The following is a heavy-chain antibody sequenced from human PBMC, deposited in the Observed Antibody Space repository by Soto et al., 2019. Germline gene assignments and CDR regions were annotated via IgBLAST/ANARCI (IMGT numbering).Heavy chain of an antibody. CDR1: GGSISSGGYY. CDR2: IYYGGST. CDR3: ARGGYYYENSGQNAYDY. D-gene: IGHD3-22*01. Sequence: SETLSLTCTVPGGSISSGGYYWSWIRQHPGKGLEWIGYIYYGGSTYYNPSLKSRATISGATSQNQFSLKLSSVTTAATAVYSCARGGYYYENSGQNAYDYWGQGILVTVSS. V-gene: IGHV4-31*03. J-gene: IGHJ4*01.